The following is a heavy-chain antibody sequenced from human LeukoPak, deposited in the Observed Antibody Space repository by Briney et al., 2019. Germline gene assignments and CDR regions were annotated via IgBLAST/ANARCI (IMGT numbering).Heavy chain of an antibody. J-gene: IGHJ4*02. CDR1: GFTFSSYN. CDR2: ISSSGTYI. Sequence: PGGSLRLSCAASGFTFSSYNMNWVRQAPGTGLEWVSSISSSGTYIFYADSVKGRFTISRDNAKNSLYLQMNSLRAEDTAVYYCARNDVLLWFGESGLDYWGQGTLVTVSS. CDR3: ARNDVLLWFGESGLDY. D-gene: IGHD3-10*01. V-gene: IGHV3-21*01.